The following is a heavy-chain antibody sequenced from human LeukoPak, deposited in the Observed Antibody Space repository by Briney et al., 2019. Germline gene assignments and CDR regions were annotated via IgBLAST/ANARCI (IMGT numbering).Heavy chain of an antibody. Sequence: GGSLRLSCAASGVTFSDSDMNWVRQAPGKWLEWVAYSSTTGITKDYADSVKGRFTIYRDNAKNSLYLQINSLRDEDTAIYYCAIWSYHMDVWGQGTTVTVSS. CDR2: SSTTGITK. V-gene: IGHV3-48*02. J-gene: IGHJ6*02. D-gene: IGHD1-26*01. CDR1: GVTFSDSD. CDR3: AIWSYHMDV.